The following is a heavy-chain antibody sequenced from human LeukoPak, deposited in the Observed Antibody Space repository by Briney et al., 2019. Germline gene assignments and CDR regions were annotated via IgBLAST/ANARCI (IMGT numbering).Heavy chain of an antibody. D-gene: IGHD2-15*01. CDR1: GFTVSSNY. CDR3: ARDGSGYCSGGSCYWYYYYGMDV. Sequence: GGSLRLSCVASGFTVSSNYMSWVRQAPGKGLEWVSVIYSGGSTYYADSVKGRFTISRDNAKNSLYLQMNSLRAEDTAVYYCARDGSGYCSGGSCYWYYYYGMDVWGQGTTVTVSS. J-gene: IGHJ6*02. V-gene: IGHV3-53*01. CDR2: IYSGGST.